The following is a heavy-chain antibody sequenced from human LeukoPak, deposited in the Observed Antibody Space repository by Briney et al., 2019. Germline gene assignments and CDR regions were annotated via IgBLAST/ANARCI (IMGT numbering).Heavy chain of an antibody. J-gene: IGHJ3*02. CDR2: IDASGST. D-gene: IGHD5-24*01. CDR1: GASVSSYY. CDR3: AGKDGDI. V-gene: IGHV4-4*07. Sequence: EASETLSLTCTVSGASVSSYYWIWIRQPAGRGLEWIGRIDASGSTNYNPSLKSRVTMSVDSSKNQFSLKVSSVTAADTAVYYCAGKDGDIWGQGTMVTVSS.